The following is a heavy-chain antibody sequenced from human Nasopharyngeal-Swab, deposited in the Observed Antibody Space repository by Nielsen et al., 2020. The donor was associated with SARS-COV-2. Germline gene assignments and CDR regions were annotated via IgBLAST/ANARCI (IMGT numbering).Heavy chain of an antibody. V-gene: IGHV3-21*01. CDR1: GFTFSSYS. CDR2: ISSSSSYI. Sequence: ESLKISCAASGFTFSSYSMNWVRQAPGTGLEWVSSISSSSSYIYYADSVQGRFPISRDNAKNSLYLQMNSLRAEDTAVYYCARDQGMGYYYYYGMDVWGQGTTVTVSS. J-gene: IGHJ6*02. D-gene: IGHD3-16*01. CDR3: ARDQGMGYYYYYGMDV.